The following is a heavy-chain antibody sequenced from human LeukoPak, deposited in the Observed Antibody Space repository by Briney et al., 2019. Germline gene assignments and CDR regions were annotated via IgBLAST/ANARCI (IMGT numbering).Heavy chain of an antibody. Sequence: GGSLRLSCAACGFTFSSYWMHWVRQAPAKGLVWVSRIESDGCTKSYADSVQGRFTISRDNAKNTLYLQMNSLRAEDTAVYYCARGYGSSGNEKIFDYWGQGTLVTVSS. J-gene: IGHJ4*02. V-gene: IGHV3-74*01. D-gene: IGHD6-19*01. CDR3: ARGYGSSGNEKIFDY. CDR1: GFTFSSYW. CDR2: IESDGCTK.